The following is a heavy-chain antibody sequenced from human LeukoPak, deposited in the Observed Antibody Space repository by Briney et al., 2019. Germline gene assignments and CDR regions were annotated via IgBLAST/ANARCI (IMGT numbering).Heavy chain of an antibody. CDR2: INPNSGGT. Sequence: GASVKVSCKASGYTFTGYYMHWVRQAPGQGLEWMGWINPNSGGTNYAQKFQGRVTMTRDTSIGTAYMELSRLRSDDTAVYYCAREGGGYSYGYVLYYYYYYMDVWGKRTTVTVSS. V-gene: IGHV1-2*02. CDR3: AREGGGYSYGYVLYYYYYYMDV. D-gene: IGHD5-18*01. CDR1: GYTFTGYY. J-gene: IGHJ6*03.